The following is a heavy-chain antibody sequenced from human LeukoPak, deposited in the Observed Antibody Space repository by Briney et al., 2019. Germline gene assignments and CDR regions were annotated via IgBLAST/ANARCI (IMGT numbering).Heavy chain of an antibody. Sequence: GGSLRLSCAASGFSFSLYWMHWVRQTPGKGLVWVSRLNSGGSVTSYADSVKGRFTISRDNAKNTLYLEMNSLRAEDTAVYYCVREYCGGDCYTDFWGQGTLVTVSS. J-gene: IGHJ4*02. V-gene: IGHV3-74*01. D-gene: IGHD2-21*02. CDR2: LNSGGSVT. CDR3: VREYCGGDCYTDF. CDR1: GFSFSLYW.